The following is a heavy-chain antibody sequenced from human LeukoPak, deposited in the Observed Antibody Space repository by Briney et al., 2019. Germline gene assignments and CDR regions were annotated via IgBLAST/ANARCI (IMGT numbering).Heavy chain of an antibody. Sequence: ASVKVSCKASGGTFSSYAISWVRQDPGQGLEWMGGIIPIFGTANYAQKFQGRVTITADESTSTAYMELSSLRSEDTAVYYCVRTLDDSYYYYYGMDVWGQGTTVTVSS. CDR2: IIPIFGTA. D-gene: IGHD2-15*01. CDR3: VRTLDDSYYYYYGMDV. V-gene: IGHV1-69*13. CDR1: GGTFSSYA. J-gene: IGHJ6*02.